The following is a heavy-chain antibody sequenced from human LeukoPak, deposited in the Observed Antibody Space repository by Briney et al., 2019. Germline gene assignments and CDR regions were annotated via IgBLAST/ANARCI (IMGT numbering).Heavy chain of an antibody. CDR1: GYTFTSYG. V-gene: IGHV1-18*01. CDR3: ARDRDYVWGSPAYYYYYYMDV. CDR2: ISAYNGNT. D-gene: IGHD3-16*01. Sequence: VASVNVSCKASGYTFTSYGISWVRQAPGQGLEWMGWISAYNGNTNYAQKLQGRVTMTTDTSTSTAYMELRSLRSDDTAVYYCARDRDYVWGSPAYYYYYYMDVWGKGTTVTVSS. J-gene: IGHJ6*03.